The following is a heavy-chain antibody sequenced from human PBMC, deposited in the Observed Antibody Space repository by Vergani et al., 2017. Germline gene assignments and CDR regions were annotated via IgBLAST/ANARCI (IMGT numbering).Heavy chain of an antibody. J-gene: IGHJ4*02. D-gene: IGHD2-21*02. Sequence: QVQLVESGGNLVKPGGSLRLSCAASGFTFSDYYMTWIRQAPGKGLEWISYISSSGSTIYYADSVKGRFTISRDNAKNSLYLQMNSLRAEDTALYYCAKYLRDSTDGLPDSWGPGTLVIVSS. V-gene: IGHV3-11*01. CDR3: AKYLRDSTDGLPDS. CDR2: ISSSGSTI. CDR1: GFTFSDYY.